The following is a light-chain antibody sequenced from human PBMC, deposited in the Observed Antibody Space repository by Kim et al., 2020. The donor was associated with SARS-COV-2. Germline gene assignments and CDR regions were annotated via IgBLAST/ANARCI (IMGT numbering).Light chain of an antibody. Sequence: EIVMTQSPATLSVSPGERATLSCRASQSVSSNLAWYQQKPGQAPRLLIHGASTRATGIPARFSGSGSGTEFTLTISSLQSEDFAVYYCQQYNNWPPGTITFGQGTRLEIK. V-gene: IGKV3-15*01. CDR1: QSVSSN. J-gene: IGKJ5*01. CDR2: GAS. CDR3: QQYNNWPPGTIT.